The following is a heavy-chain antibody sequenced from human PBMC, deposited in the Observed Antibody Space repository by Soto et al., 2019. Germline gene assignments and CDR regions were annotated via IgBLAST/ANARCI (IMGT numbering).Heavy chain of an antibody. J-gene: IGHJ3*02. D-gene: IGHD1-26*01. CDR1: GVPFSSYC. Sequence: GGSLSLSCAASGVPFSSYCMHWVRQAPGKGLEWVAVIWYDGSNKYYADSVKGRFTISRDNSKNTLYLQMNSLRAEDTAVYYCARDGAYQGRDAFDIWGQGTMVTVSS. CDR3: ARDGAYQGRDAFDI. CDR2: IWYDGSNK. V-gene: IGHV3-33*01.